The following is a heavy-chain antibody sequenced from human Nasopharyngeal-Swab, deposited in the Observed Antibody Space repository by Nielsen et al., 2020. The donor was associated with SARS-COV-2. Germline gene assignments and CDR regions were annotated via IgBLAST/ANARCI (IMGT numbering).Heavy chain of an antibody. CDR3: ARDGLDYDFWSAYFMDV. D-gene: IGHD3-3*01. J-gene: IGHJ6*02. CDR2: ISWNSGRI. V-gene: IGHV3-9*01. Sequence: SCAASGFSLDDYAMHWVRQAPGKGLEWVSGISWNSGRIGYADSVKGRFTISRDNAKNSLYLQMNSLRAEDTAVYYCARDGLDYDFWSAYFMDVWGQGTTVTVSS. CDR1: GFSLDDYA.